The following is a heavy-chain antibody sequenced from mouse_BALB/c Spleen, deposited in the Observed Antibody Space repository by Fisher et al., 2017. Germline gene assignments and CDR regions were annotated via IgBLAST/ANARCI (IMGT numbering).Heavy chain of an antibody. Sequence: KFKGKATMTVDKSSSTAYMELARLTSEDSAIYYCARSYGNYHYAMDYWGQGTSVTVSS. J-gene: IGHJ4*01. CDR3: ARSYGNYHYAMDY. D-gene: IGHD2-1*01. V-gene: IGHV1S137*01.